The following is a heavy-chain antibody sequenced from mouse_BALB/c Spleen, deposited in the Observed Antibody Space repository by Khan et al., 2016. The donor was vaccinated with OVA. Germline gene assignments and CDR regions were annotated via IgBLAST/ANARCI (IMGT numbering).Heavy chain of an antibody. CDR1: GYSITSDYA. CDR2: ISYSGNT. J-gene: IGHJ2*01. Sequence: EVQLQESGPGLVKPSQSLSLTCTVTGYSITSDYAWNRIRQFPGNKLEWLGFISYSGNTNYNPSLKSRISITRDTSKNQFFLQLNSVTTEDTATYYCARICGGDFDYWGQGTTLTVSS. V-gene: IGHV3-2*02. CDR3: ARICGGDFDY.